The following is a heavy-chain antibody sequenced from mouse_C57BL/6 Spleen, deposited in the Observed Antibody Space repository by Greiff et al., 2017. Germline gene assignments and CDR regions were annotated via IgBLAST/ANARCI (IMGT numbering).Heavy chain of an antibody. Sequence: DVQLQESGPGLVKPSQSLSLTCSVTGYSITSGYYWNWIRQFPGNKLEWMGYISYDGSNNYNPSLKNRISITRDTSKNQFFLKLNSVTTEDTATYYCANYDYDGVYAMDYWGQGTSVTVSS. CDR2: ISYDGSN. CDR3: ANYDYDGVYAMDY. CDR1: GYSITSGYY. D-gene: IGHD2-4*01. J-gene: IGHJ4*01. V-gene: IGHV3-6*01.